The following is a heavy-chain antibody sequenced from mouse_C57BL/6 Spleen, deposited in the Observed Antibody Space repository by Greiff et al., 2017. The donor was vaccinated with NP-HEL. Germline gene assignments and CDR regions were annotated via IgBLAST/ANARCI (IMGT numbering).Heavy chain of an antibody. V-gene: IGHV14-4*01. D-gene: IGHD2-4*01. CDR2: IDPENGDT. J-gene: IGHJ3*01. CDR3: TTGDYDRRGFAY. CDR1: GFNIKDDY. Sequence: VQLQQSGAELVRPGASVKLSCTASGFNIKDDYMHWVKQRPEQGLEWIGWIDPENGDTEYASKFQGKATITADTSSNTAYLQLSSLTSEDTAVYYCTTGDYDRRGFAYWGQGTLVTVSA.